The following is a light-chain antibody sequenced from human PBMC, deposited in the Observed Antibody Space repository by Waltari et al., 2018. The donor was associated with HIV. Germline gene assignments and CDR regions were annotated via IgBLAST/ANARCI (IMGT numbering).Light chain of an antibody. J-gene: IGKJ4*01. V-gene: IGKV3-11*01. CDR1: QSISSY. CDR2: DAS. Sequence: EIVLTQSPATLSLSPGERATLSCRASQSISSYLAWYQQTPGQAPRLLIYDASNRATGIPARFSGSGSGTDFTLTISSLEPEDFAVYHCQHRSNWPRTFGGGTKVEIK. CDR3: QHRSNWPRT.